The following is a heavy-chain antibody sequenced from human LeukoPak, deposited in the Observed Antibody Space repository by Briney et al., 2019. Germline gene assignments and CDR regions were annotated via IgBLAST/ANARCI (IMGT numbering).Heavy chain of an antibody. Sequence: GGSLRVSCAASGCTFSSYSMNWVRQAPGRGLEWVSSISSSSSYIYYTDSVKGRFTISRDNAKNSLYLQMNSLRVEDTAVYYCARVTRSPFGWFDPWGQGTLVTVSS. D-gene: IGHD2-21*02. CDR2: ISSSSSYI. V-gene: IGHV3-21*01. CDR3: ARVTRSPFGWFDP. CDR1: GCTFSSYS. J-gene: IGHJ5*02.